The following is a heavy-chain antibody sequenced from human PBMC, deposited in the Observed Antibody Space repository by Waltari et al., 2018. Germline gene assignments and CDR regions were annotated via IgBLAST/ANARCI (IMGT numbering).Heavy chain of an antibody. Sequence: QVQLQESGPGLVKSSETLSLTCTVSGGSIGRNTFYWAWIRQPPGKRMEWMASINYSGSTSYRPSLKSRVTISLDTSRNQLSLRLTSVTAADTAVYFCVREWSSSSSWFDPWGQGTLVTVSS. CDR1: GGSIGRNTFY. J-gene: IGHJ5*02. V-gene: IGHV4-39*07. CDR2: INYSGST. CDR3: VREWSSSSSWFDP. D-gene: IGHD6-6*01.